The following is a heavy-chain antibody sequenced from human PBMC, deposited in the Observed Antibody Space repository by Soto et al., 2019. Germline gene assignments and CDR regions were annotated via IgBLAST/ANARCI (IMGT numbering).Heavy chain of an antibody. V-gene: IGHV1-24*01. D-gene: IGHD6-19*01. Sequence: VSCKDSGYTLTEVSMHSLREAPGKGLEWMGGFDPEDGETIYAQKFQGRVTMTEDTSTDTAYMELSSLRSEDTAVYYCATMAAGSGWYDRFDYWGQGTRVTVSS. CDR3: ATMAAGSGWYDRFDY. J-gene: IGHJ4*02. CDR2: FDPEDGET. CDR1: GYTLTEVS.